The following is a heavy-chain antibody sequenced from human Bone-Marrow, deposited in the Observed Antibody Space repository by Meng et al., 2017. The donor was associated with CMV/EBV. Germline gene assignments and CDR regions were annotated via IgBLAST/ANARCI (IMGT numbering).Heavy chain of an antibody. V-gene: IGHV3-30-3*01. Sequence: GESLKISCAASGFTFSDYAMHWVRQAPGKGLEWVAVISYDGSNKYYADSVKGRFTISRDNSKNTLYLQMNSLRAEDTAVYYCARGESSDYWGQGTLVTVSS. CDR1: GFTFSDYA. CDR2: ISYDGSNK. CDR3: ARGESSDY. J-gene: IGHJ4*02.